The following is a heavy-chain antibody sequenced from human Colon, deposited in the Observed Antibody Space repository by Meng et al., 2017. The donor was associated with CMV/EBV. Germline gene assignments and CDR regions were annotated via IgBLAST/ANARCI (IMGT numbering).Heavy chain of an antibody. CDR3: ARGGYISSWYVAPDY. V-gene: IGHV1-18*01. J-gene: IGHJ4*02. CDR2: ISAYNGNT. D-gene: IGHD6-13*01. CDR1: GYPFSNYG. Sequence: SGYPFSNYGISWLRPAPGQGLEWMGWISAYNGNTNYAQNFQGRLTVTTDTSTNTAYMELTRLRSDDTAVYFCARGGYISSWYVAPDYWGQGTLVTVSS.